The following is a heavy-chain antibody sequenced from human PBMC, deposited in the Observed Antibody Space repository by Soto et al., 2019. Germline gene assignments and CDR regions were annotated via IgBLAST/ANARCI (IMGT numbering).Heavy chain of an antibody. J-gene: IGHJ3*02. CDR3: VRGRNYYDSSGPWGAFDI. D-gene: IGHD3-22*01. CDR1: VGTFSSYA. Sequence: SVKVSCKSSVGTFSSYAISWVRQAPGQGLEWMGGIITIFRTANYAQRFQGRVTITVDKSTHAAYIDVSSQTAEDAAGYEFVRGRNYYDSSGPWGAFDIWGQGTMVTVSS. CDR2: IITIFRTA. V-gene: IGHV1-69*06.